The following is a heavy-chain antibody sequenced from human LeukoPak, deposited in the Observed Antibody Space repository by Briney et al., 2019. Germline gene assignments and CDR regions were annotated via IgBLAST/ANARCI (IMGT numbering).Heavy chain of an antibody. J-gene: IGHJ4*02. D-gene: IGHD3-10*01. Sequence: GGSLRLSCAASGFTFSSYAMSWVRQAPGKGREWVSAISGGGGITYDADSVKGRFTISRDNSKNTLYLQMNSLRAEDTAVYYCAKDPRGYYYGSGSYYVGGYFDYWGQGTLVTVSS. V-gene: IGHV3-23*01. CDR1: GFTFSSYA. CDR3: AKDPRGYYYGSGSYYVGGYFDY. CDR2: ISGGGGIT.